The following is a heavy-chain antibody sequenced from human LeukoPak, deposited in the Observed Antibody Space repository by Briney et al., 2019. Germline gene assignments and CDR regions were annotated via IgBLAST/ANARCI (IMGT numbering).Heavy chain of an antibody. J-gene: IGHJ4*02. CDR2: IYHSGST. CDR1: GGSISSSNW. D-gene: IGHD3-10*01. CDR3: ARVGGWGYGSGSYYYFDY. Sequence: SETLSLTCAVSGGSISSSNWWSWVSQPPGKGLEWIGEIYHSGSTNYNPSLKSRVTISVDKSKNQFSLKLSSVTAADTAVYYCARVGGWGYGSGSYYYFDYWGQGTLVTVSS. V-gene: IGHV4-4*02.